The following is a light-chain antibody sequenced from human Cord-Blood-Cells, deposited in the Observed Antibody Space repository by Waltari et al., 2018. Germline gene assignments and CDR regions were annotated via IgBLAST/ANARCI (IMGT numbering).Light chain of an antibody. CDR2: EVR. CDR3: SSYTSSSTLVV. J-gene: IGLJ2*01. V-gene: IGLV2-14*01. CDR1: SSDVGGYNY. Sequence: QSALTQPASVSGSPGQSITISCTGTSSDVGGYNYVSWYQQHPGKAPKLMIYEVRNRPSGVSNRFSGSKAGNTASQTISGLQAEDEADYYCSSYTSSSTLVVFGGGTKLTVL.